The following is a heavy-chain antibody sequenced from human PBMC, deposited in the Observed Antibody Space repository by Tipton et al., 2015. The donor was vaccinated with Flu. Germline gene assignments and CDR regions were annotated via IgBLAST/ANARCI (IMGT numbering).Heavy chain of an antibody. J-gene: IGHJ4*02. Sequence: TLSLTCAVYGGSFSGYYWSWIRQPPGKGLEWIGEINHSGGTKYNPSLKSRVTISGDTSKNQFSLKLSSVTAADTAVYYCARGPPGPSIRAYYFDIWGQGALVTVSS. CDR3: ARGPPGPSIRAYYFDI. CDR2: INHSGGT. CDR1: GGSFSGYY. V-gene: IGHV4-34*01. D-gene: IGHD2-21*01.